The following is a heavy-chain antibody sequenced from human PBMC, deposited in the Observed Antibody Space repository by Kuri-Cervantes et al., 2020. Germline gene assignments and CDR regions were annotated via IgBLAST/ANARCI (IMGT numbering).Heavy chain of an antibody. J-gene: IGHJ6*03. CDR2: INHSGST. Sequence: SETLSLTCTVYGGSFSGHYWSWIRQPPGKGLEWIGEINHSGSTNYNPSLKSRVTISVDTSKNQFSLKLSSVTAADTAVYYCAKTETTTVTPLSYYYYMDVWGKGTTVTVSS. V-gene: IGHV4-34*01. CDR3: AKTETTTVTPLSYYYYMDV. CDR1: GGSFSGHY. D-gene: IGHD4-17*01.